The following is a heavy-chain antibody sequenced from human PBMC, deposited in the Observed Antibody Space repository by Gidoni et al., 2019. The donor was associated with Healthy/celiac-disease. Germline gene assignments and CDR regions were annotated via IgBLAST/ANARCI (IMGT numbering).Heavy chain of an antibody. CDR3: ARDSRAYDFWSGYYGGDYFDY. J-gene: IGHJ4*02. CDR1: GGSISSYY. D-gene: IGHD3-3*01. Sequence: QVQLQESGPGLVKPSETLSLTCTVSGGSISSYYWSWIRQPAGKGLEWIGRIYTSGSTNYNPSLKSRVTMSVDTSKNQFSLKLSSVTAADTAVYYCARDSRAYDFWSGYYGGDYFDYWGQGTLVTVSS. V-gene: IGHV4-4*07. CDR2: IYTSGST.